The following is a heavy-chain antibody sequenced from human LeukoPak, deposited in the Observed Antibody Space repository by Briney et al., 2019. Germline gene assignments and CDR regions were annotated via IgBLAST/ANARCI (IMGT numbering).Heavy chain of an antibody. CDR2: INSDGSST. CDR1: GFTFSSYW. Sequence: GGSLRLSCAASGFTFSSYWMHWVRQAPEKGLVWVARINSDGSSTSYADSVKGRFTISRDNAKNTLYLQMNSLRAEDTAVYYCARVESGYYYYYYMDVWGKGSTVTVSS. D-gene: IGHD1-14*01. J-gene: IGHJ6*03. V-gene: IGHV3-74*01. CDR3: ARVESGYYYYYYMDV.